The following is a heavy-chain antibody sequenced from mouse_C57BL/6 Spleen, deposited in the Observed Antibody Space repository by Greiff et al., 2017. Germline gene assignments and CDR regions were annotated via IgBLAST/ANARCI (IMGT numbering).Heavy chain of an antibody. V-gene: IGHV1-54*01. Sequence: QVQLQQSGAELVRPGTSVKVSCKASGYAFTNYLIEWVKQRPGQGLEWIGVINPGSGGTNYNEKFKGKATLTADKSSSTAYMPLSSLTSEDSSVYFCARGGYDYDGAYWGQGTLVTVSA. CDR1: GYAFTNYL. D-gene: IGHD2-4*01. CDR2: INPGSGGT. J-gene: IGHJ3*01. CDR3: ARGGYDYDGAY.